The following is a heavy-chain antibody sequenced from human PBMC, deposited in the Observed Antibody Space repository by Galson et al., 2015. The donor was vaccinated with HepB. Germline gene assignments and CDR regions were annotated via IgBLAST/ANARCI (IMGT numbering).Heavy chain of an antibody. CDR3: ARDHRLEPAFDI. V-gene: IGHV3-30*04. D-gene: IGHD1-14*01. Sequence: SLRLSCAASGFTFSSYAMHWVRQAPGKGLEWVAVISYDGSNKYYADSVKGRFTISRDNSKNTLYLQMNSLRAEDTAVYYCARDHRLEPAFDIWGQGTMVTVSS. CDR1: GFTFSSYA. J-gene: IGHJ3*02. CDR2: ISYDGSNK.